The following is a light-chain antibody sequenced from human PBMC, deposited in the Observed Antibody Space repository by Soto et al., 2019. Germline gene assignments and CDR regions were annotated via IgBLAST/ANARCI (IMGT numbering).Light chain of an antibody. CDR3: SSYAGSNNLGV. CDR1: SSDVGGYNY. V-gene: IGLV2-8*01. Sequence: QSVLTQPPSASGSPGQSVTISCIGTSSDVGGYNYVSWYQQHPGKAPKLMIYEVSKRPSGVPDRFSGSKSGNTASLTVSGLQAEDEAAYYCSSYAGSNNLGVFGTGTKVTVL. J-gene: IGLJ1*01. CDR2: EVS.